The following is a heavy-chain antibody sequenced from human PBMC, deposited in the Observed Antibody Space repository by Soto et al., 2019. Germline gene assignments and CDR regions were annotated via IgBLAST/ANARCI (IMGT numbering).Heavy chain of an antibody. CDR3: AIDNSYSSSSGDCMDV. CDR2: ISWNSGSI. J-gene: IGHJ6*02. V-gene: IGHV3-9*01. CDR1: GFTFDDYA. Sequence: SLRLSCAASGFTFDDYAMHWVRQAPGKGLEWVSGISWNSGSIGYADSVKGRFTISRDNAKNSLYLQMNSLRAEDTALYYCAIDNSYSSSSGDCMDVWGQGTTVTVSS. D-gene: IGHD6-6*01.